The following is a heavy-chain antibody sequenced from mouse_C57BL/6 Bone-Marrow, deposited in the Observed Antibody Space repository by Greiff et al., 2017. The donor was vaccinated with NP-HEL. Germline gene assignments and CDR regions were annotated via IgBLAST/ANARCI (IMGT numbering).Heavy chain of an antibody. J-gene: IGHJ2*01. V-gene: IGHV1-26*01. D-gene: IGHD1-1*01. Sequence: EVQLQQSGPELVKPGASVKISCKASGYTFTDYYMNWVKQRHGKSLEWIGDINPNNGGTSYNQKFKGKATLTVDTSSSTAYMELRSLTSEDSAVYYCARFITTVAPYYFDYWGQGTTLTVSS. CDR1: GYTFTDYY. CDR2: INPNNGGT. CDR3: ARFITTVAPYYFDY.